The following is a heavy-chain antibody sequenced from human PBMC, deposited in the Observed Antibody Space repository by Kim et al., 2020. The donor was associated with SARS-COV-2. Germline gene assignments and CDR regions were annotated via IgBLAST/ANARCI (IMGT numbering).Heavy chain of an antibody. J-gene: IGHJ6*01. Sequence: SETLSLTCTVSGGSISSSSYYWGWIRQPPGKGLEWIGSIYYSGSTYYNPSLKSRVTISVDTSKNQFSLKLRSVTAADTAVYYCARRGGYDILTGYYYYG. CDR1: GGSISSSSYY. D-gene: IGHD3-9*01. V-gene: IGHV4-39*01. CDR2: IYYSGST. CDR3: ARRGGYDILTGYYYYG.